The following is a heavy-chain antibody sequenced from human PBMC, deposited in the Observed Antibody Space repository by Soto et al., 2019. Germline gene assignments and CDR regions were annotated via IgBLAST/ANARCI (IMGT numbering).Heavy chain of an antibody. Sequence: TSETLSLTCAVSGGSISSGGYYWSWIRQPPGKGLEWIGEINHSGSTNYNPSLKSRVTISVDTSKNQFSLKLSSVTAADTAVYYCAREREWDYDILTGYSIGPFDYWGQGTLVTVSS. V-gene: IGHV4-34*01. CDR2: INHSGST. CDR1: GGSISSGGYY. CDR3: AREREWDYDILTGYSIGPFDY. D-gene: IGHD3-9*01. J-gene: IGHJ4*02.